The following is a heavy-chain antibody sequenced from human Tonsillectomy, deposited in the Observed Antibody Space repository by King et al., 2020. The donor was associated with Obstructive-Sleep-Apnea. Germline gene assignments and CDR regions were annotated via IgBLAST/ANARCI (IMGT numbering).Heavy chain of an antibody. CDR3: ARHVPTYYYGIALYYFDY. D-gene: IGHD3-10*01. CDR1: GYSFTSYW. J-gene: IGHJ4*02. CDR2: IYPGDSDT. V-gene: IGHV5-51*01. Sequence: LVQSGAEVKKPGESLKISCKGSGYSFTSYWIGWVRQMPGKGLEWMGIIYPGDSDTRYSPSFQGQVTISADKSISTAYLQWSSLKASDTAMYYCARHVPTYYYGIALYYFDYWGQGTLVTVSS.